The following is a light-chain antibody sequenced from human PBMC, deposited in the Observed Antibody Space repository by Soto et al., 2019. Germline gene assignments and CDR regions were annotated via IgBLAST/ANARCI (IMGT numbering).Light chain of an antibody. J-gene: IGKJ1*01. V-gene: IGKV1-39*01. CDR2: AAS. CDR3: QHYGSPSWT. Sequence: DIQMTQSPSTLSASVGDRVTITCRASQSISDYLNWYQQKPGKAPKVLIFAASSLQSGVPSRFSGSGSGTDFSLTISSLEPEDFAVYYCQHYGSPSWTFGQGTKVDIK. CDR1: QSISDY.